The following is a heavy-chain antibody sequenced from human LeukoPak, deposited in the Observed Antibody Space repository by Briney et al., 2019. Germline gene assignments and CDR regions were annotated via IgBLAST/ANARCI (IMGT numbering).Heavy chain of an antibody. D-gene: IGHD6-13*01. CDR1: GGSISSGSYY. CDR3: ARDLSSSWEFDY. V-gene: IGHV4-61*02. Sequence: SETLSLTCTVSGGSISSGSYYWSWIRQPAGKGLEWIGRIYTSGSTNYNPSLKSRVTISVDTSKNQFSLKLSSVTAADTAVYYCARDLSSSWEFDYWGQGTLVTVSS. J-gene: IGHJ4*02. CDR2: IYTSGST.